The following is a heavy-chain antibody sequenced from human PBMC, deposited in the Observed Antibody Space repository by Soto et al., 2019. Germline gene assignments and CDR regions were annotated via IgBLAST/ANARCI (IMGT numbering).Heavy chain of an antibody. J-gene: IGHJ4*02. CDR3: ARSIAVAGLDY. D-gene: IGHD6-19*01. CDR1: GFSFSTYA. Sequence: PGGSLRLSCATSGFSFSTYAIHWVRQAPGKGLDRVAVISNDGSKRYYAQSVKGRFTISRDNSNNTVDLQMNSLRAEDTALYYCARSIAVAGLDYWGPGTLVTVS. V-gene: IGHV3-30-3*01. CDR2: ISNDGSKR.